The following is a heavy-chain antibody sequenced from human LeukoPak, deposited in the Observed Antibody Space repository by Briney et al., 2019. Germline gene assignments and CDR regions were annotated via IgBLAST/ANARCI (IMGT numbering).Heavy chain of an antibody. CDR1: GVSITGNDQF. Sequence: PSETLSLTCTVSGVSITGNDQFWSWIRQPPGKGLEWIGYIDYSGTTYYNTSLKGRVNMSRDTSKNQFSLNLNSVTAADTAFYYCGGGLGYCSSTRCPPDSWGQGTLVTVSS. V-gene: IGHV4-30-4*01. D-gene: IGHD2-2*01. CDR3: GGGLGYCSSTRCPPDS. CDR2: IDYSGTT. J-gene: IGHJ5*01.